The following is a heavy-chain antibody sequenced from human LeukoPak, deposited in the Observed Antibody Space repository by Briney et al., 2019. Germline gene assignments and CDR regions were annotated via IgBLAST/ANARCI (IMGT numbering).Heavy chain of an antibody. J-gene: IGHJ4*02. V-gene: IGHV4-59*01. CDR1: GGSISSYY. CDR3: AGTADTEPAFDY. Sequence: SETLSLTCTVSGGSISSYYWSWIRQPPGKGLEWIGYIYYSGSTNYNPSLKSRVTISVDTSKNQFSLKLSSVTAADTAVYYCAGTADTEPAFDYWGQGTLVTVSS. D-gene: IGHD1-26*01. CDR2: IYYSGST.